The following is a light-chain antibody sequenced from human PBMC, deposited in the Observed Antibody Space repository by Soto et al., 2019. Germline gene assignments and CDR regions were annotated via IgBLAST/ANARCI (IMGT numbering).Light chain of an antibody. Sequence: DIQMTQSPSSLSASVGDRVTITCRASQTISRFLSWYQKKPGKAPKLLIYAASTLQPGVPVRFSGSASGTDFTLTIRNMQREDFATYYCLQTYNLPRTFGQGTKVEFK. CDR3: LQTYNLPRT. J-gene: IGKJ1*01. CDR1: QTISRF. V-gene: IGKV1-39*01. CDR2: AAS.